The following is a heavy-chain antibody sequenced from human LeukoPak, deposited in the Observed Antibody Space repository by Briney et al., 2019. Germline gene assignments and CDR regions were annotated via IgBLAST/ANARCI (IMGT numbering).Heavy chain of an antibody. CDR1: GFTPSGYW. CDR3: ARRYFDL. Sequence: AGGSLRLSCAASGFTPSGYWMHWVRQAPGRGLEWVANINQDGSQTYYLGSVKGRFTISRDNAKDSLYLQMNSLRVDDTAVYYCARRYFDLWGRGTLVSVSS. J-gene: IGHJ2*01. V-gene: IGHV3-7*01. CDR2: INQDGSQT.